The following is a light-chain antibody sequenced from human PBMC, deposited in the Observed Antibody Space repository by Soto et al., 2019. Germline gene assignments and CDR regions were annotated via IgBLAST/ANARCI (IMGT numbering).Light chain of an antibody. Sequence: DIQMTQSPSSLSASVGDTVTITCRASQSIGKHLNWYQQKPGKAPKFLIYSVSSLQSGVPSRFSGSGSGTDFSLTINSLQPEDFATYYCQKGYSSAITFGQGTRLEI. CDR3: QKGYSSAIT. CDR1: QSIGKH. CDR2: SVS. V-gene: IGKV1-39*01. J-gene: IGKJ5*01.